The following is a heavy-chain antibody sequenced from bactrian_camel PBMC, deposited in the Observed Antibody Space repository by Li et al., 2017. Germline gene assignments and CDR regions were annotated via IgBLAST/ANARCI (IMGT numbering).Heavy chain of an antibody. CDR2: IDTAGAAT. CDR3: ALRGGVMVMHATPSPL. J-gene: IGHJ4*01. Sequence: QLVESGGGLVQPGGSLRLSCAASGFTVSTGYMAWFRQAPGQEREGVAAIDTAGAATYTYSVQGRFTISKDNAKNTLYLQMNSLKPEDTAMYYCALRGGVMVMHATPSPLLGPGDPGHRL. V-gene: IGHV3S28*01. CDR1: GFTVSTGY. D-gene: IGHD5*01.